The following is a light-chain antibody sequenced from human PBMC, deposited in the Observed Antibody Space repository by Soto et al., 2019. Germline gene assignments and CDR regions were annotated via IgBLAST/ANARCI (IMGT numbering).Light chain of an antibody. Sequence: EIVLTQSPGTLSLSPGERATLSCRASQSVSSSYLAWYQQKPGQAPRLLIYGASSRATGIPDRFSGSGSGTDFTLTIGILEPEDFAGYYCQEYGSSRTFGQGTKVEIK. V-gene: IGKV3-20*01. J-gene: IGKJ1*01. CDR1: QSVSSSY. CDR2: GAS. CDR3: QEYGSSRT.